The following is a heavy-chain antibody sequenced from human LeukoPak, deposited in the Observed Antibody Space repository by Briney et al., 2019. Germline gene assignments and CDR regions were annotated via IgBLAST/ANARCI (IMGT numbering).Heavy chain of an antibody. CDR3: TRHTGYISGQYSNYEDS. CDR2: IYYTGST. D-gene: IGHD4-11*01. V-gene: IGHV4-39*01. Sequence: PSETLSLTCTLSGDSITNTKYYWGWIRQPPGKGLEWIGSIYYTGSTYYNPSLKSRVTISVDTSKNQFSLKLRSVTAADTALYYCTRHTGYISGQYSNYEDSWGQGTLVTVSS. CDR1: GDSITNTKYY. J-gene: IGHJ4*02.